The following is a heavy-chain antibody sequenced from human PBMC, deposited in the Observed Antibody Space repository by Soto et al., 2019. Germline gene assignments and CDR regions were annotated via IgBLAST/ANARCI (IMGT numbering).Heavy chain of an antibody. CDR2: SIPIFGTA. V-gene: IGHV1-69*13. Sequence: SVNGNCKTSGDTYSIYAISWVRHDTGQGLKWMGGSIPIFGTANYAQKFQGRVTITADESTSTAYMELSSLRSEDTAVYYCWVLSGSYKDKWFDPWGQGTLVTVSS. CDR1: GDTYSIYA. J-gene: IGHJ5*02. D-gene: IGHD1-26*01. CDR3: WVLSGSYKDKWFDP.